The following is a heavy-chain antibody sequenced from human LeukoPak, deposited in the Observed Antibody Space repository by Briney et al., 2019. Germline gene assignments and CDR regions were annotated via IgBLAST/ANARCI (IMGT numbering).Heavy chain of an antibody. CDR1: GGSISSSSYY. J-gene: IGHJ6*04. D-gene: IGHD2-21*02. V-gene: IGHV4-39*07. CDR3: ARLGRDCGGDCYGKVFRETRVGATMD. CDR2: IYYSGST. Sequence: PSETLSLTCTVSGGSISSSSYYWGWIRQPPGKGLEWIGSIYYSGSTYYNPSLKSRVTISVDTSKNQFSLKLSSVTAADTAVYYCARLGRDCGGDCYGKVFRETRVGATMDWVKGTTVTVSS.